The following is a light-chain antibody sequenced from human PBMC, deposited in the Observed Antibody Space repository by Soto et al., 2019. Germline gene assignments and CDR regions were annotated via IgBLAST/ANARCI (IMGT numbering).Light chain of an antibody. CDR3: SSYTSSSTLPYF. V-gene: IGLV2-14*01. CDR2: DVS. J-gene: IGLJ1*01. CDR1: SSDVGGYNY. Sequence: QSVLTQPASVSGSPGQSITISCTGTSSDVGGYNYVSWYQQHPGKAPKLMIYDVSNRPSGVSNRFSGSKSGNTASLTISGLQAEDEADYYCSSYTSSSTLPYFFGTGTKLTVL.